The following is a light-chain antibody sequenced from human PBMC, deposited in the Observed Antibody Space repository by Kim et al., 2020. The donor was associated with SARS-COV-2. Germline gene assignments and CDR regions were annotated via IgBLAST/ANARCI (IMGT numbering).Light chain of an antibody. J-gene: IGKJ4*01. CDR2: DAS. V-gene: IGKV1-9*01. Sequence: DLQLTQSPSFLSASVGDRVTITCRASQGISSYLARYQQKPGKAPKLLIYDASTLQSGVPSRFSGSGSGTEFTLTISSLQPEDFATYYCQQLNSYPRLTFGGGTKVDIK. CDR3: QQLNSYPRLT. CDR1: QGISSY.